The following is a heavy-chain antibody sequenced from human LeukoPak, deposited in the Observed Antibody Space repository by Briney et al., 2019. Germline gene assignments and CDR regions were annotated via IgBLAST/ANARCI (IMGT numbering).Heavy chain of an antibody. V-gene: IGHV3-30*02. CDR1: GFTFISFG. D-gene: IGHD1-26*01. J-gene: IGHJ5*02. CDR2: IRYDGSNK. Sequence: GGSLRLSCAASGFTFISFGMHWVRQAPGKGLEWVAYIRYDGSNKKYADSLEGRFTISRDNSKNALYLQIDSLRPEDTAVYYCAKKSGAAFYNWFDPWGQGTLVTVSS. CDR3: AKKSGAAFYNWFDP.